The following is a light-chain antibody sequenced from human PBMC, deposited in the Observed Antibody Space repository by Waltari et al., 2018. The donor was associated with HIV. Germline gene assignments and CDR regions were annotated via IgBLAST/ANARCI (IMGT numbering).Light chain of an antibody. V-gene: IGLV1-40*01. CDR2: GSG. CDR3: QSYDSSLTGSV. Sequence: QSVLTQPPSVSGAPGQRVTISCTGSSSNIGAGYDITWYQQLPGTAPKLLIYGSGNRPAGVPDRFSGSKSGTSASLAITGLQAEDEADYYCQSYDSSLTGSVFGGGTKLTVL. J-gene: IGLJ2*01. CDR1: SSNIGAGYD.